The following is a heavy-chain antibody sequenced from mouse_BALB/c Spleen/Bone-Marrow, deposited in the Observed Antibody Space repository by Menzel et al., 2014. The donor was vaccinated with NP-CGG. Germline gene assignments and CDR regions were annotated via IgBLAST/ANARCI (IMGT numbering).Heavy chain of an antibody. CDR3: ARSSSYDYDVGFAY. J-gene: IGHJ3*01. CDR1: GYSITRDYA. D-gene: IGHD2-4*01. Sequence: EVMLVESGPGLVKPSQSLSLTCIVTGYSITRDYAWNWIRQFPGNKPEWMGYISYSGSTTYNPSLESRISITRDTSKNQFFLQLNSVTTEDTATYYCARSSSYDYDVGFAYWGQGTLVTVSA. V-gene: IGHV3-2*02. CDR2: ISYSGST.